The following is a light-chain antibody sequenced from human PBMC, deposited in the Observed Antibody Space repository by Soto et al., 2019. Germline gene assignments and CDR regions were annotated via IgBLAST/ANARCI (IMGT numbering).Light chain of an antibody. CDR1: QSISTY. CDR2: DGS. V-gene: IGKV3-11*01. CDR3: QQRTDWLWT. Sequence: EIVLTQSPANLSLSPGERATLSCRASQSISTYLAWYQQKPGKAPRLLIYDGSNRATGTPARFSGNGYGTDFTLTVSSLEPEDFAVYYCQQRTDWLWTFGQGTKVQLK. J-gene: IGKJ1*01.